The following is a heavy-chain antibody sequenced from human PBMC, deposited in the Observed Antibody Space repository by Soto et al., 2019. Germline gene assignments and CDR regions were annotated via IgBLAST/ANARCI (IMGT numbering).Heavy chain of an antibody. CDR1: GYTFSHFL. J-gene: IGHJ4*02. D-gene: IGHD6-13*01. V-gene: IGHV5-51*01. CDR2: IYPGDSET. CDR3: ARSPRSSPYFDY. Sequence: PGQSLTLSCPFSGYTFSHFLIACVRPLPGKGLEYMGIIYPGDSETRYSPSFHGKVTISADRSIGTAYLQWSSLEASDSAFYFCARSPRSSPYFDYWGQGALVNVSS.